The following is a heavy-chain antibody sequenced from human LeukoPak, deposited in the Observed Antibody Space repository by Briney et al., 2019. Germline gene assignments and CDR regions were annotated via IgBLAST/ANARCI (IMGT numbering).Heavy chain of an antibody. CDR3: ARGQDIVVVPAAAPYNWFDR. Sequence: SVKVSCKASGGTFSSYSISWVRQAPGQGREWMGGIIPIFGTANYAQKFQGRVTITTDESTSTAYMELSSLRSEDTAVYYCARGQDIVVVPAAAPYNWFDRWGQETLVTDSS. CDR1: GGTFSSYS. J-gene: IGHJ5*02. V-gene: IGHV1-69*05. CDR2: IIPIFGTA. D-gene: IGHD2-2*01.